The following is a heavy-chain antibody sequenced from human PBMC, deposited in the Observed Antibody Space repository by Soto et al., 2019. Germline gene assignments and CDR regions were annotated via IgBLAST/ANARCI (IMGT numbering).Heavy chain of an antibody. V-gene: IGHV4-59*01. CDR1: GGSISSYH. CDR2: IHHSGST. D-gene: IGHD3-10*01. Sequence: SETLSLTCTVSGGSISSYHWSWIRQPPGKGLEWIGDIHHSGSTNYNPSLKSRVTISVDTSKNQFSLKLSSVTAADTAVYYCARDLGVRGVIIGHDYYYGMDVCGQRTTVTVSS. J-gene: IGHJ6*02. CDR3: ARDLGVRGVIIGHDYYYGMDV.